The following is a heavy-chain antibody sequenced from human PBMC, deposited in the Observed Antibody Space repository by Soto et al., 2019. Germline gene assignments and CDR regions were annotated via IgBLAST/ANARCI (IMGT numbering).Heavy chain of an antibody. CDR3: ARQFCRATCSRGGAFDI. V-gene: IGHV4-31*03. CDR2: IYSDQSA. Sequence: QVPLQESGPGLVTPSQTLSLSCSVSGGSINSGAYFWSWIRQYPGKGLEWIGYIYSDQSAYYSPSVNSRTAISFDTPENRFSLRLWSVTAADTAIYYCARQFCRATCSRGGAFDIWGQGTIVTVSS. J-gene: IGHJ3*02. D-gene: IGHD2-15*01. CDR1: GGSINSGAYF.